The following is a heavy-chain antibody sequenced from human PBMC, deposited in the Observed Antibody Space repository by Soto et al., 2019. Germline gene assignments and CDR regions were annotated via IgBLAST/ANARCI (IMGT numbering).Heavy chain of an antibody. CDR2: MNPNSGNT. V-gene: IGHV1-8*01. J-gene: IGHJ4*02. D-gene: IGHD5-18*01. CDR3: AREGGYSYGFDY. CDR1: GYTFTSYD. Sequence: QVQLVQSGAEVKKPGASVKVSCKASGYTFTSYDINWVRQATGQGLEWMGWMNPNSGNTGYAQKFQGRVTMSRNTYISTAYMEISSLRSEDTAVYDCAREGGYSYGFDYWGQGPLVTVSS.